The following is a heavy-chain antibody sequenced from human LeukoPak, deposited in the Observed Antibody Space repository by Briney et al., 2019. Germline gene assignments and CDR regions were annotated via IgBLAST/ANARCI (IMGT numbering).Heavy chain of an antibody. Sequence: PGASVKVSCKASGYTFTSYGISWVRQAPGQGLEWMGWISAYNGNTNYAQKLQGRVTMTTDTSTSTAYMELSRLRSDDTAVYYCARVQGYGSSWYLGGWFDPWGQGTLVTVSS. CDR3: ARVQGYGSSWYLGGWFDP. V-gene: IGHV1-18*01. CDR1: GYTFTSYG. CDR2: ISAYNGNT. J-gene: IGHJ5*02. D-gene: IGHD6-13*01.